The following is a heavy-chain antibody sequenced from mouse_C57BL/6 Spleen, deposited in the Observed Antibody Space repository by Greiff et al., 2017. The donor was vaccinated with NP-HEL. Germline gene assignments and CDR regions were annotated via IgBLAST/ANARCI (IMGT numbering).Heavy chain of an antibody. Sequence: VQLQESGPGLVQPSQSLSITCTVSGFSLTSYGVHWVRQSPGKGLEWLGVIWRGGSTDYNAAFMSRLSITKDNSKSQVFLKMNSLQADDTAIYYCAKGDYDVNWFAYWGQGTLVTVSA. CDR1: GFSLTSYG. J-gene: IGHJ3*01. CDR2: IWRGGST. CDR3: AKGDYDVNWFAY. V-gene: IGHV2-5*01. D-gene: IGHD2-4*01.